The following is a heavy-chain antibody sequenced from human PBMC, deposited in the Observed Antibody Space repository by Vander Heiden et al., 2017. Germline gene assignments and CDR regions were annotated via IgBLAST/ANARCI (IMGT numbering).Heavy chain of an antibody. J-gene: IGHJ4*02. Sequence: EVQLVESGGGLIQPGGSLRLSCAASGFTVSSNYMSWVRQAPGKGLEWVSLIYSDGTTNYADSVKGRFTISRDNSKNTLYLQMNNLRAEDAAVYYCARLPYDGRDYRFDYWGQGTLVTVSS. V-gene: IGHV3-53*01. D-gene: IGHD3-16*01. CDR1: GFTVSSNY. CDR2: IYSDGTT. CDR3: ARLPYDGRDYRFDY.